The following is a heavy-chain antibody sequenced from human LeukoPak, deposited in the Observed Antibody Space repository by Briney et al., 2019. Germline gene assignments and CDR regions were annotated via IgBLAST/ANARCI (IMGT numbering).Heavy chain of an antibody. Sequence: SETLSLTCSVSGGSIGSSSFYWGWLRQPPGKGLEWIGHIYYYGNTYYNPSLKSRVTISVDTSKNQFSLKLSSVTAADTAVYYCARENYGSGSYQPTSNWFDPWGQGTLVTVSS. D-gene: IGHD3-10*01. CDR1: GGSIGSSSFY. V-gene: IGHV4-39*07. CDR3: ARENYGSGSYQPTSNWFDP. J-gene: IGHJ5*02. CDR2: IYYYGNT.